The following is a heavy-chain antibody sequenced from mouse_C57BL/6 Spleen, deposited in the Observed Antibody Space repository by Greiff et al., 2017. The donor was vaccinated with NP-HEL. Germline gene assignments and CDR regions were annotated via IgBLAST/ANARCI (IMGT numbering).Heavy chain of an antibody. CDR1: GYTFTSYW. D-gene: IGHD2-2*01. V-gene: IGHV1-64*01. Sequence: QVQLQQPGAELVKPGASVKLSCKASGYTFTSYWMHWVKQRPGQGLEWIGMIHTNSGSTNYNEKFKSKATLTVDKSSSTAYMQLSSLTSEESAVYYCARSGYGYAMDYWGQGTSVTVSS. J-gene: IGHJ4*01. CDR3: ARSGYGYAMDY. CDR2: IHTNSGST.